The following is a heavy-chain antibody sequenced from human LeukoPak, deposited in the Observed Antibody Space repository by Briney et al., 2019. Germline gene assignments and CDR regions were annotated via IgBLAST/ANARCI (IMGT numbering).Heavy chain of an antibody. CDR1: GYTFTTSF. CDR2: INPSDGNT. CDR3: AREPTSGSCYFDY. J-gene: IGHJ4*02. Sequence: ASVKVSCKASGYTFTTSFIHWVRQAPGQGLEYMGIINPSDGNTNYAKKFRGRVTMTRDTSTSTVYMELSSLRSEDTAVYYCAREPTSGSCYFDYWGQGTLVTVSS. D-gene: IGHD1-26*01. V-gene: IGHV1-46*01.